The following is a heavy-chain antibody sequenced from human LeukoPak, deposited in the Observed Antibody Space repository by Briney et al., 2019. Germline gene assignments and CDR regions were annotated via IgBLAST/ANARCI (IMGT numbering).Heavy chain of an antibody. J-gene: IGHJ4*02. V-gene: IGHV3-74*01. CDR3: GNLD. CDR2: INGDGSST. CDR1: EFTFW. Sequence: GGSLRLSCAASEFTFWMHWVRQAPGKGLVWVSQINGDGSSTSYADSVKGRLTISRDNAKNTLYLQMNGLRAEDTAVYYCGNLDWGQGTLVTVSS.